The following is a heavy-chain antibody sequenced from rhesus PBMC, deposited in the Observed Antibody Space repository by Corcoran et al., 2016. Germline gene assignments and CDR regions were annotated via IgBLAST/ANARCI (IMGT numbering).Heavy chain of an antibody. J-gene: IGHJ5-2*02. Sequence: QVQLQESGPGLVKPSETLSHTCAVSGGSFKSYWGSWIGPHPGKGLEWIGDINGNGWSTNHDPSLKSRVTISKDTSKNQFALRLSSVTAADTAVYYCAKDSFGSLDVWGRGVLVTVSS. D-gene: IGHD5-12*01. CDR1: GGSFKSYW. CDR3: AKDSFGSLDV. V-gene: IGHV4-80*01. CDR2: INGNGWST.